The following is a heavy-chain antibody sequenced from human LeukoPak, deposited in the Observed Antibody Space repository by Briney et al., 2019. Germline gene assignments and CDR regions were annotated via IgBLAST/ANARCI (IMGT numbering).Heavy chain of an antibody. CDR3: ARDHLTSDSSGYWNDY. V-gene: IGHV3-20*04. D-gene: IGHD3-22*01. Sequence: GGSLRLSCAASGFTFDDYGMSWVRQAPGKGLEWVSGINWNGGSTGYADSVKGRFTISRDNAKNSMYLQMNSLRAEDTALYYCARDHLTSDSSGYWNDYWGQGTLVTVSS. CDR2: INWNGGST. J-gene: IGHJ4*02. CDR1: GFTFDDYG.